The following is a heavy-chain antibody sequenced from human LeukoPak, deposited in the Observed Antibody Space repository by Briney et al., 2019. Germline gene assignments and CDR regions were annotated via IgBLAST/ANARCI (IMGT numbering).Heavy chain of an antibody. Sequence: ASVKVSCKASGYTFTSYYMHWVRQAPGQGLEWMGIINPSGGSPSYAQEFQGRVTITRDTSASTAYMELSSLRSEDMAVYYCARVGPWVNPDYYYYYMDVRGKGTTVTVSS. CDR3: ARVGPWVNPDYYYYYMDV. CDR2: INPSGGSP. J-gene: IGHJ6*03. D-gene: IGHD1-14*01. CDR1: GYTFTSYY. V-gene: IGHV1-46*01.